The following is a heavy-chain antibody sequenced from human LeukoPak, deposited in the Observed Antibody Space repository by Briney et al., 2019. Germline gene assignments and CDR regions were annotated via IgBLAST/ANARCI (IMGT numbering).Heavy chain of an antibody. CDR2: INWDGGST. J-gene: IGHJ4*02. CDR3: TKGSNTWPSLFDY. Sequence: GGSLRFSCAASGFNFEDYTMHWVRQTPGKGLEWVSLINWDGGSTYYADSVKGRFAISRDNNKNSLYLQMTSLRTEDTALYYCTKGSNTWPSLFDYWGQGTLDTVSS. V-gene: IGHV3-43*01. CDR1: GFNFEDYT. D-gene: IGHD2-2*02.